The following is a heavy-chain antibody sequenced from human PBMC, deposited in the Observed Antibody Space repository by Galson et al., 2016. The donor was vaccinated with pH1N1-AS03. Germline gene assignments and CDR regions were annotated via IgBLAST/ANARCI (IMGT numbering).Heavy chain of an antibody. Sequence: SLRLSCAASGFTFDNYAIHWVRQAPGKGLEWVAGISWNSGSIGYADSVKGRFTIFKDNRRNFVDLEMHSLTSEDSALYYCARDMNRFDYWGQGTRVTVSS. CDR3: ARDMNRFDY. CDR2: ISWNSGSI. J-gene: IGHJ4*01. CDR1: GFTFDNYA. V-gene: IGHV3-9*01.